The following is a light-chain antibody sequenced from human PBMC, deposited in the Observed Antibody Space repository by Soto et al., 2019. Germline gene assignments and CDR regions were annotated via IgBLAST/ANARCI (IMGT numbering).Light chain of an antibody. CDR3: QQYASSPLLT. CDR1: QSVSSSY. CDR2: GAS. J-gene: IGKJ4*01. Sequence: VLTQSPGTLSVSAGESATLSCRASQSVSSSYLAWYQQKPGQAPRLIIYGASSRATGIPDTFSGSGSWTDFTLTISRLEPEDFAVYYCQQYASSPLLTCGGGTKVDIK. V-gene: IGKV3-20*01.